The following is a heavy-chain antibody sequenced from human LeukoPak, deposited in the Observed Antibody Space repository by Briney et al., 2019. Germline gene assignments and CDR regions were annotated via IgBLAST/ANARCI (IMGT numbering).Heavy chain of an antibody. J-gene: IGHJ5*02. V-gene: IGHV4-31*03. CDR3: ARAQDVHQPLLYGWFDP. CDR1: GGSISSGGYY. Sequence: SETLSLTCTVSGGSISSGGYYWSWIRQHPGKGLEWIGYIYYSGSTYYNPSLKSRVTISVDTSKNQFSLKLSSVTAADTAVYYCARAQDVHQPLLYGWFDPWGQGTLVTVSS. D-gene: IGHD2-2*02. CDR2: IYYSGST.